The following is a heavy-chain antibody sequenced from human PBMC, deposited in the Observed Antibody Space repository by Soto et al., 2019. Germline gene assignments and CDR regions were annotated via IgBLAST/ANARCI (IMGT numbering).Heavy chain of an antibody. D-gene: IGHD3-22*01. CDR1: GFTFSSYA. J-gene: IGHJ6*01. CDR2: IRGIGRSP. V-gene: IGHV3-23*01. CDR3: ASDRLTYYYDSSGYPPRDFYYGMDV. Sequence: PGASRNLSCAASGFTFSSYALSRVHPTPGKGLEWVSAIRGIGRSPYYPGSVTGLFTISRENSKNTLYLQMNRLSADDTAVYYCASDRLTYYYDSSGYPPRDFYYGMDVWGQGTTVTVSS.